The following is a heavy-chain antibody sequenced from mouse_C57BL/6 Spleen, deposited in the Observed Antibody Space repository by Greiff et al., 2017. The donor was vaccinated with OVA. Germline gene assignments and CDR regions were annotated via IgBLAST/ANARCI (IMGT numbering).Heavy chain of an antibody. CDR2: ISDGGSYT. D-gene: IGHD2-5*01. Sequence: DVHLVESGGGLVKPGGSLKLSCAASGFTFSSYAMSWVRQTPEKRLEWVATISDGGSYTYYPDNVKGRFTISRDNAKNNLYLQMSHLKSEDTAMYYCARGRDSYYSNYGYFDVWGTGTTVTVSS. V-gene: IGHV5-4*01. CDR3: ARGRDSYYSNYGYFDV. J-gene: IGHJ1*03. CDR1: GFTFSSYA.